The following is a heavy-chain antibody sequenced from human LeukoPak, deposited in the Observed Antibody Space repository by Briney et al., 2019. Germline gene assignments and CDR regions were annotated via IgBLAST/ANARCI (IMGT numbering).Heavy chain of an antibody. V-gene: IGHV3-53*01. J-gene: IGHJ3*01. CDR2: IYSGGET. CDR1: GFTVSSNH. Sequence: GGSLRLSCAVSGFTVSSNHMSWVRQAPGKGLDWVSVIYSGGETYYTDSVRGRFIISRDSSKNTLYLQMDSLRVEDTAIYYCARDSVDGDVIDVWGQGTMVTVSS. CDR3: ARDSVDGDVIDV. D-gene: IGHD3-10*01.